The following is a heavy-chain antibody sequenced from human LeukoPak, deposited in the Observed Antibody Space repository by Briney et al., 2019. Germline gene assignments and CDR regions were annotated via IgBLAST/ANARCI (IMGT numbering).Heavy chain of an antibody. D-gene: IGHD4-17*01. V-gene: IGHV1-69*13. J-gene: IGHJ4*02. CDR3: ARGWPYGGLDY. Sequence: ASVKVSCKASGGTFSSYAISWVRQAPGQGLEWMGGIISIFGTANYAQKFQGRVTITADESTSTAYMELSSLRSEDTAVYYCARGWPYGGLDYWGQGTLVTVSS. CDR1: GGTFSSYA. CDR2: IISIFGTA.